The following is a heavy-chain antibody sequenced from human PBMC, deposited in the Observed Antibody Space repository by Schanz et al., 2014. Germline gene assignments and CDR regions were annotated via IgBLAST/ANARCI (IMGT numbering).Heavy chain of an antibody. J-gene: IGHJ6*02. CDR3: ASSSYRLLSYYYAMDV. V-gene: IGHV3-11*01. CDR2: ISSRGTTI. D-gene: IGHD1-26*01. CDR1: GFTFSDYY. Sequence: QVQLEESGGGLVTPGGSLRLSCAASGFTFSDYYMSWIRQAPGKGLECISYISSRGTTIYYADSVKGRFTISRDNAENSLYLQMSSRRAEDTAVYYCASSSYRLLSYYYAMDVWGQGTTVTVSS.